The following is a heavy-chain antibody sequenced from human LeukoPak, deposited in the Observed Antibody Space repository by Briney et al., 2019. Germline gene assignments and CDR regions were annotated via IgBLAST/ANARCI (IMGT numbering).Heavy chain of an antibody. V-gene: IGHV5-51*01. CDR2: IFTEDSET. D-gene: IGHD1-7*01. Sequence: GESLKISCKASEYTFTNCWIGWGRQMPGKGLEGMGAIFTEDSETKYSPTFEGLLTISPGKSISTAYLQWGSLEASDTAMYYCARATTGPRTLDYWGQGTLLSVSS. CDR1: EYTFTNCW. CDR3: ARATTGPRTLDY. J-gene: IGHJ4*02.